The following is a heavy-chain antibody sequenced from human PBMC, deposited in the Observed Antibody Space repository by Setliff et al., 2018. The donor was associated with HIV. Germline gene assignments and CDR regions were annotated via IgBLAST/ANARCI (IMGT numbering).Heavy chain of an antibody. CDR2: IYSSGTK. CDR1: GVTSGDYY. V-gene: IGHV4-31*03. J-gene: IGHJ6*03. Sequence: PSETLSLTCTFSGVTSGDYYWTWIRQHPVKGLEWIGYIYSSGTKYYNPSLKSRLAISLDTSKNQLSLNLKSVTAADAAVYYCARGFCSGGFCHPNFYHYMDVWGKGTTVTVSS. D-gene: IGHD2-15*01. CDR3: ARGFCSGGFCHPNFYHYMDV.